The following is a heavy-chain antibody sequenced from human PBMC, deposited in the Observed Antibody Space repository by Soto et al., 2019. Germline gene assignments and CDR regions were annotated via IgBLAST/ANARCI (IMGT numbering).Heavy chain of an antibody. J-gene: IGHJ4*02. D-gene: IGHD3-10*01. CDR2: IKSDGSNI. V-gene: IGHV3-74*01. Sequence: EVQLVESGGGLVQPGGSLRLSCAASGFTFSSYWMNWVRQAPGKGLVWVSRIKSDGSNINYADSVKGRFTISRDNAKNTLYLQMNSLRAEDTAIYYCARGGFSGSGSFIQGDYWGQGTLVTVSS. CDR1: GFTFSSYW. CDR3: ARGGFSGSGSFIQGDY.